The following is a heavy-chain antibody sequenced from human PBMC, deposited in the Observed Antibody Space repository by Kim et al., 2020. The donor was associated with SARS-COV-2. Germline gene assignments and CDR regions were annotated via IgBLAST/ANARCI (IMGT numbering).Heavy chain of an antibody. D-gene: IGHD3-9*01. CDR1: GFTFSSYA. Sequence: GWSLRLSCAASGFTFSSYAMHWVRQAPGKGLEYVSAISSNGGSTYYADSVKGRFTISRDNSKNTLYLQMGSLRAEDMAVYYCARGRRQNDILTGYSSWYFDLWGRGTLVTVSS. J-gene: IGHJ2*01. CDR3: ARGRRQNDILTGYSSWYFDL. CDR2: ISSNGGST. V-gene: IGHV3-64*02.